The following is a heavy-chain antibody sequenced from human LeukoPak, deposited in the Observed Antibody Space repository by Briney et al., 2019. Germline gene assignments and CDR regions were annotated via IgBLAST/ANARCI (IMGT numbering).Heavy chain of an antibody. D-gene: IGHD3-22*01. Sequence: ASVKVSCKASGYTFTGYYMHWVRRAPGQGLEWMGWINPNSGGTNYAQKFQGRVTMTRDTSISTAYMELSRLRSDDTAVYYCARGQNYYDSSGYFYWGQGTLVTVSS. CDR3: ARGQNYYDSSGYFY. CDR1: GYTFTGYY. V-gene: IGHV1-2*02. J-gene: IGHJ4*02. CDR2: INPNSGGT.